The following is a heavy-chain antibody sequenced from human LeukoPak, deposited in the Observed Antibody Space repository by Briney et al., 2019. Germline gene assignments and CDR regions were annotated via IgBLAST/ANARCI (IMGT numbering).Heavy chain of an antibody. D-gene: IGHD1-26*01. J-gene: IGHJ3*02. V-gene: IGHV3-33*06. Sequence: QPGGSLRLSCAASGFTFSSYGMHWVRQAPGRGLEWVAIIWYDGSNRYYADSVKGRFTISRDNSKNTLSLQMNSLRAEDTAVYYCAKDGVRGALDAFDIWSQGTMVTVSS. CDR2: IWYDGSNR. CDR3: AKDGVRGALDAFDI. CDR1: GFTFSSYG.